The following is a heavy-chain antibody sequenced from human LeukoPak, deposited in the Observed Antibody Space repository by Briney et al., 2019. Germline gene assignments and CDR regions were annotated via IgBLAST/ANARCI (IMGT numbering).Heavy chain of an antibody. D-gene: IGHD2-8*02. CDR1: GYTLTELS. CDR3: ATGGGPTGNFDY. J-gene: IGHJ4*02. CDR2: FDPEDGET. V-gene: IGHV1-24*01. Sequence: ASVKVSRTVSGYTLTELSMHWVRQAPGKGLEWMGGFDPEDGETIYAQKFQGRVTMTEDTSTDTAYMELSSLRSEDTAVYYCATGGGPTGNFDYWGQGTLVTVSS.